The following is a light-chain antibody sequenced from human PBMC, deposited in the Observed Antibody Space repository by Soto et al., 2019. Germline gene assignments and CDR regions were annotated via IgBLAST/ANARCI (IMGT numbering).Light chain of an antibody. V-gene: IGKV3D-15*01. CDR3: HQYNIWPPT. CDR1: LGVIRT. J-gene: IGKJ1*01. CDR2: AAS. Sequence: IVMTASRSTLSVSPGERAPISCRACLGVIRTLAWYQPKPGQAPRLLLHAASAGATGIPARFRGSGSGTDFTLPSISLEPEDFAGSYCHQYNIWPPTCGQGTKG.